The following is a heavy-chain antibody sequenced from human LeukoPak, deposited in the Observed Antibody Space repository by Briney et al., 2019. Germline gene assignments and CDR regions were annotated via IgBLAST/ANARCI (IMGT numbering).Heavy chain of an antibody. CDR3: ASSSWSSEYFHY. CDR2: ISYDGSNK. D-gene: IGHD6-13*01. Sequence: PGGSLRLSCAASGFTFSSYGMHWVRQAPGKGLEWVAVISYDGSNKYYADSVKGRFTISRDNSKNTLYLQLNSLRAEDTAVYFCASSSWSSEYFHYWGQGTLVTVSS. CDR1: GFTFSSYG. V-gene: IGHV3-30*03. J-gene: IGHJ1*01.